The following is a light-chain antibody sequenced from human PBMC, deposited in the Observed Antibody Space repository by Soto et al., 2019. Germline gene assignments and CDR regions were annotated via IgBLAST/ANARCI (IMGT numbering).Light chain of an antibody. CDR1: QSLLHSNGYNY. CDR2: MGS. V-gene: IGKV2-28*01. Sequence: DIVMTQSPLSLPVTPGEPASISCKSSQSLLHSNGYNYLDWYVQKPGQSPQVLIYMGSNRASGVPDRFSGSGSGTDFTLKISRVEADDVGVYFCMQALQIRNTFGQGTKLEIK. J-gene: IGKJ2*01. CDR3: MQALQIRNT.